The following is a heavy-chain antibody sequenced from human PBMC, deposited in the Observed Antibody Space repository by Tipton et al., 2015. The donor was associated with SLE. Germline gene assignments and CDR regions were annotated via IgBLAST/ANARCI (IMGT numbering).Heavy chain of an antibody. Sequence: SLRLSCAASGFTFSDFSMIWVRQAPGKGLEWVSSISSRTSYIYYADSVTGRFTISRDNAKNSLYLQMNSLRAEDTAVYYCARDPYYYYYYMDVWGKGTTVTVSS. CDR3: ARDPYYYYYYMDV. CDR1: GFTFSDFS. V-gene: IGHV3-21*01. CDR2: ISSRTSYI. J-gene: IGHJ6*03.